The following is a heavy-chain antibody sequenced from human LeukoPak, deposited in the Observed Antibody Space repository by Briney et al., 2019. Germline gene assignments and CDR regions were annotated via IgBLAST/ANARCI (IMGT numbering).Heavy chain of an antibody. D-gene: IGHD6-19*01. CDR2: IYYSGST. J-gene: IGHJ4*02. V-gene: IGHV4-59*01. Sequence: PSETLSLTCTVSGGSISSYYWSWIRQPPGKGLEWIGYIYYSGSTNYNPSLKSRVTISVDTSKNQFSLKLSSVTAADTAVYYCARDMNSGWSVGWVYWGQGTLVTVSS. CDR3: ARDMNSGWSVGWVY. CDR1: GGSISSYY.